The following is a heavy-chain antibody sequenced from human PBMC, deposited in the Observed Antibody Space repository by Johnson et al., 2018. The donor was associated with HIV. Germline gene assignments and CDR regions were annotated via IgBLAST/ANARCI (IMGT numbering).Heavy chain of an antibody. Sequence: QVQLVESGGGLVQPGGSLRLSCAASQFPFSSYYMKCVRQAPGKGLEWMAFISYNEDKKYYADSVKGRFTISRDNSKNILYLQMNSLRVEDTAVYFCAGYHISGYYYDGFDIWGQGTVVTVSS. V-gene: IGHV3-30*03. CDR3: AGYHISGYYYDGFDI. J-gene: IGHJ3*02. D-gene: IGHD3-22*01. CDR1: QFPFSSYY. CDR2: ISYNEDKK.